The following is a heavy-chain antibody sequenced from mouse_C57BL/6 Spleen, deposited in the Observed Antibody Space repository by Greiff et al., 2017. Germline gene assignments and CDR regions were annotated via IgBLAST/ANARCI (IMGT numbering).Heavy chain of an antibody. J-gene: IGHJ1*03. CDR2: ISSGGDYI. CDR3: TGDITTGWYFDV. Sequence: EVKLMESGEGLVKPGGSLKLSCAASGFTFSSYAMSWVRQTPEKRLEWVAYISSGGDYIYYADTVKGRFTISRDNARNNLYLQMSSLKSEDTAMYYCTGDITTGWYFDVWGTGTTVTVSS. CDR1: GFTFSSYA. V-gene: IGHV5-9-1*02. D-gene: IGHD1-1*01.